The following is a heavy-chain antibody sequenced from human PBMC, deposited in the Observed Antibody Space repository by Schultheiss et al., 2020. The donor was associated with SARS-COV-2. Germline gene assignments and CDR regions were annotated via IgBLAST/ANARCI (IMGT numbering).Heavy chain of an antibody. CDR3: AKEGVRWSIDS. D-gene: IGHD3-16*01. V-gene: IGHV3-23*01. J-gene: IGHJ4*02. CDR1: GFTFSSYA. Sequence: GGSLRLSCAASGFTFSSYAMSWVRQAPGKGLEWVSAISGSGGSTYYADSVQGRFTISRDNAKNSLYLQMNRLRAEDTGVYYCAKEGVRWSIDSWGRGTLVTVSS. CDR2: ISGSGGST.